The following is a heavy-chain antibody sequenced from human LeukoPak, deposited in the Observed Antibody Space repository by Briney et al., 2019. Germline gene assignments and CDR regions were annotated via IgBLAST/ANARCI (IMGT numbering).Heavy chain of an antibody. CDR2: IRYDGSNK. V-gene: IGHV3-30*02. CDR1: GFTFSSYG. J-gene: IGHJ4*02. Sequence: GGSLRLSCAASGFTFSSYGMHWVRQARGEGLEWVAFIRYDGSNKYYADSVKGRFTISRDNSKNTLYLQMNSLRAEDTAVYYCAKGGHGGASLEVDYWGQGTLVTVSS. CDR3: AKGGHGGASLEVDY. D-gene: IGHD2-21*01.